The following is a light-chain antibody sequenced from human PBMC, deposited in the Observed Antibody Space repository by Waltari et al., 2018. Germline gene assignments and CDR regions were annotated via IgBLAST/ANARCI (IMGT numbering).Light chain of an antibody. CDR1: LSIDDS. J-gene: IGKJ4*01. CDR2: GAS. Sequence: EIVMTQSPATLSVSRWGRATVSCRASLSIDDSLAWYQQKPGQPPRLLIHGASTRDTGIPVRFSGSGSGTDFTLTITGLQSEDFAVYFCQQYNQWPLTFGRGTKVEIK. V-gene: IGKV3-15*01. CDR3: QQYNQWPLT.